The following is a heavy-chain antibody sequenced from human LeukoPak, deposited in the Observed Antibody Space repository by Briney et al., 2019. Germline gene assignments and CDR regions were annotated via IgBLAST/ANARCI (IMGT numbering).Heavy chain of an antibody. D-gene: IGHD5-18*01. J-gene: IGHJ4*02. Sequence: GGSLRLSCAASGFTFSNYWIHWVRQAPGKGLVWVSRVNSDGSSTSYADSVKGRFTISRDNAKNTLYLQMNSLRAEDTAVYYCARDLYSYGYPEDRYLDYWGQGTLVTVSS. CDR2: VNSDGSST. CDR1: GFTFSNYW. V-gene: IGHV3-74*01. CDR3: ARDLYSYGYPEDRYLDY.